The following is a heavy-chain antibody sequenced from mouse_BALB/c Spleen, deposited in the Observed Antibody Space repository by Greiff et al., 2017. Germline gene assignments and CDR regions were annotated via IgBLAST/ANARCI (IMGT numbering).Heavy chain of an antibody. V-gene: IGHV5-6-5*01. J-gene: IGHJ3*01. Sequence: EVQVVESGGGLVKPGGSLKLSCAASGFTFSSYAMSWVRQTPEKRLEWVASISSGGSTYYPDSVKGRFTISRDNARNILYLQMSSLRSEDTAMYYCARDRGPYGNYGLDYWGQGTLVTVSA. CDR2: ISSGGST. CDR3: ARDRGPYGNYGLDY. D-gene: IGHD2-1*01. CDR1: GFTFSSYA.